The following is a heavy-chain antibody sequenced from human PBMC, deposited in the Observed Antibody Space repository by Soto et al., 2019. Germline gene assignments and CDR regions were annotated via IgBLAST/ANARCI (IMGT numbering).Heavy chain of an antibody. J-gene: IGHJ4*02. CDR1: GYTFTSYG. Sequence: QVQLVQSGAEVKKPGASVKVSCKASGYTFTSYGISWVRQAPGQGREWMGWISAYNGNTNYAQKLQGRVTMTADTSRSTSYMELRRLRSDETAVYYCASDRGVLGYCSSTSCYADYWGQGTLVTVSS. D-gene: IGHD2-2*01. V-gene: IGHV1-18*01. CDR3: ASDRGVLGYCSSTSCYADY. CDR2: ISAYNGNT.